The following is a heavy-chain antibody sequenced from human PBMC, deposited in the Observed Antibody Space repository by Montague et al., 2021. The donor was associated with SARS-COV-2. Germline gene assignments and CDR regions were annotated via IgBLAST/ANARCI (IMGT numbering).Heavy chain of an antibody. D-gene: IGHD3-22*01. J-gene: IGHJ4*02. CDR3: ARGRDGYYHRSALFDY. CDR1: GGSISSGGNY. Sequence: SETLSLTCTVSGGSISSGGNYWSWIRQHPGKGLEWIGYIYYSGSTNYNPSLKSRVTISVDTSKNQFSLKLTSVTAADTAVYYCARGRDGYYHRSALFDYWGQGTLVTVSS. V-gene: IGHV4-61*08. CDR2: IYYSGST.